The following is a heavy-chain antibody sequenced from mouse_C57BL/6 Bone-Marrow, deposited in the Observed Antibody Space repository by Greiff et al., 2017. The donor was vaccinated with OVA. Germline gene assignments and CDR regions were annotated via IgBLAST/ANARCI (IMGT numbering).Heavy chain of an antibody. CDR1: GFNIKDDY. V-gene: IGHV14-4*01. CDR3: TTGDSHYFDY. J-gene: IGHJ2*01. Sequence: VQLQQSGAELVRPGASVKLSCTASGFNIKDDYMHWVKQRPEQGLEWIGWLDPENGDPEYASKFQGKATITADTSSNTAYLQLSSLTSEDTAVYYCTTGDSHYFDYWCQGTTLTVSS. CDR2: LDPENGDP.